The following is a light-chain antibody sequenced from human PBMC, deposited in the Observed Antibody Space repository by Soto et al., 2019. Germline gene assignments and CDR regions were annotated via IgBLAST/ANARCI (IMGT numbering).Light chain of an antibody. J-gene: IGLJ3*02. V-gene: IGLV2-14*01. CDR2: AVS. CDR1: SSDVGGYNY. CDR3: SSYTSSSTLEV. Sequence: QSALTQPASVSGSPGQSITISCTGTSSDVGGYNYVSWYQQHPGKAPKLMIYAVSNRPSGVSNRFSGSKSGNKASLTISGLQAEDEADYSCSSYTSSSTLEVFGGGTKLTVL.